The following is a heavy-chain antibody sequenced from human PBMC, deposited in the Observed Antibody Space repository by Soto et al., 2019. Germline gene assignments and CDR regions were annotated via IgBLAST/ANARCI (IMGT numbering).Heavy chain of an antibody. CDR2: ISNDALNK. V-gene: IGHV3-30*03. Sequence: QVQLVESGGGVVQPGRSLRLSCAASGFTFSGYGMHWVRQAPGKGLEWVAVISNDALNKYYADSVKGRFATSRDDSRNTLYLQMNSLRSEDTAVYYCARPRRDYYYYYGMDFWGQGTTVTVSS. CDR1: GFTFSGYG. CDR3: ARPRRDYYYYYGMDF. J-gene: IGHJ6*02.